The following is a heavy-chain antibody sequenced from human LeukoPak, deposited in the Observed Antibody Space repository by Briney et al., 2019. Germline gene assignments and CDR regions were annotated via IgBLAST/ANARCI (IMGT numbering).Heavy chain of an antibody. CDR2: ISSGSSYT. CDR1: GFTFSDYY. D-gene: IGHD6-13*01. J-gene: IGHJ4*02. V-gene: IGHV3-11*03. CDR3: ARRSTGSYSCSFDY. Sequence: GGSQRLSCAASGFTFSDYYMSWIRQAPGKGLEWVSYISSGSSYTSYADSVKGRFTVSRDNAKNSLYVQMNSLRAEDTAIYYCARRSTGSYSCSFDYWGQGTLVTVSS.